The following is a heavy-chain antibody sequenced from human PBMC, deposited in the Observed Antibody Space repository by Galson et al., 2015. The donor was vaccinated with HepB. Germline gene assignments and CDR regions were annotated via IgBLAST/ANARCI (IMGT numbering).Heavy chain of an antibody. CDR2: IIPIFGTA. CDR3: ARGVDQIRQSEVGPYITFDI. J-gene: IGHJ3*02. D-gene: IGHD1-26*01. V-gene: IGHV1-69*13. Sequence: SVKVSCKASGGTFSSYAISWVRQAPGQGLEWMGGIIPIFGTANYAQKFQGRVTITADESTSTAYMELSSLRSEDTAVYYCARGVDQIRQSEVGPYITFDIWGQGTMVTASS. CDR1: GGTFSSYA.